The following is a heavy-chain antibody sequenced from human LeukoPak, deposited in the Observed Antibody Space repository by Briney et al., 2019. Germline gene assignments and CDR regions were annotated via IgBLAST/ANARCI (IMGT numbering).Heavy chain of an antibody. D-gene: IGHD3-22*01. CDR1: GFTFSSYG. Sequence: PGRSLRLSCAASGFTFSSYGMHWVRQAPGKGLEWVAVISYDGSNKYYADSVKGRFTISRDNSKNTLYLQMNSLRAEDTAVYYCAKRGSGYYPYYFDYWGQGTLVTVSS. J-gene: IGHJ4*02. V-gene: IGHV3-30*18. CDR3: AKRGSGYYPYYFDY. CDR2: ISYDGSNK.